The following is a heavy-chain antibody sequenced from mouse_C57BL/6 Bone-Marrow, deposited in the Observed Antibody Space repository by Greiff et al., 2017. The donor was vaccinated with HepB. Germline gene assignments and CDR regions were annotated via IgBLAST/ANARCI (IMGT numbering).Heavy chain of an antibody. CDR1: GFTFSDYY. J-gene: IGHJ1*03. CDR3: ARNYGTLDV. V-gene: IGHV5-12*01. CDR2: ISNGGGST. Sequence: EVKLMESGGGLVQPGGSLKLSCAASGFTFSDYYMYWVRQTPEKRLEWVAYISNGGGSTYYPDTVKGRFTISRDNAKNTLYLQMSRLKSEDTAMYYCARNYGTLDVWGTGTTVTVSS. D-gene: IGHD1-1*01.